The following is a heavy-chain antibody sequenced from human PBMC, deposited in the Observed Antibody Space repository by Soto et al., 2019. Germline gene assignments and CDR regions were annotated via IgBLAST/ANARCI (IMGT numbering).Heavy chain of an antibody. V-gene: IGHV4-34*01. CDR3: AHSGLSNSGRANWFDP. J-gene: IGHJ5*02. Sequence: PSETLSLTCAVYGGSFSGYYWSWIRQPPGKGLEWIGEINHSGSTNYNPSLKSRVTISVDTSKNQFSLKLSSVTAADTAVYYCAHSGLSNSGRANWFDPWGQGTLVTVSS. D-gene: IGHD6-19*01. CDR1: GGSFSGYY. CDR2: INHSGST.